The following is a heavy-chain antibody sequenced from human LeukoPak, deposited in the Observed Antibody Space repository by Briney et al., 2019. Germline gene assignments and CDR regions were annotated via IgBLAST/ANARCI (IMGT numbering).Heavy chain of an antibody. CDR2: ISPDGSTT. CDR3: TRDRTTITLFEL. Sequence: GGSLRLSCAASGFSISSYWMHWVRQVPGKGLVWVARISPDGSTTGYADSVKGRFTASRDNARNTLYLQINSLRAEDSAVYYCTRDRTTITLFELWGQGTLVTVSS. V-gene: IGHV3-74*01. CDR1: GFSISSYW. D-gene: IGHD4-11*01. J-gene: IGHJ4*02.